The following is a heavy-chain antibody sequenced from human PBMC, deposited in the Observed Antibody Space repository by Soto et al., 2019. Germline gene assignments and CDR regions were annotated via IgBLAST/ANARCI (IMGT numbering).Heavy chain of an antibody. CDR2: IYGGGST. Sequence: GGSLRLSCAASGFSISTKYMSWVRQAPGKGLEWVSVIYGGGSTYHADSVKGRLTISRDNSKNTIYLQMNSLRVEDTARYYCARGGWGSNLDFWGQGTLVTVSS. V-gene: IGHV3-53*01. CDR3: ARGGWGSNLDF. D-gene: IGHD1-26*01. CDR1: GFSISTKY. J-gene: IGHJ4*02.